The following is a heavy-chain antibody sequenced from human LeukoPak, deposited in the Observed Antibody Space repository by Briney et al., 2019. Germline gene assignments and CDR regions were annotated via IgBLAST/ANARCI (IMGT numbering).Heavy chain of an antibody. CDR1: GYTLTELS. D-gene: IGHD3-3*01. Sequence: ASVKVSCKVSGYTLTELSMHWVRQAPGKGLEWMGGFDPEDGETIYAQKFQGRVTMTEDTSTDTAYMELSSLRSEDTAVYYCATDQHDVWSGIYYFDYWGQGTLVTVSS. CDR3: ATDQHDVWSGIYYFDY. V-gene: IGHV1-24*01. CDR2: FDPEDGET. J-gene: IGHJ4*02.